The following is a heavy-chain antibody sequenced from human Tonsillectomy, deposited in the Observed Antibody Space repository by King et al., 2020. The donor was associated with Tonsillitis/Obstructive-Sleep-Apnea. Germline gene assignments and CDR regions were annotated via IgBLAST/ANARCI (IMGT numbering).Heavy chain of an antibody. CDR1: GYSFTSYW. CDR2: IYPGDSDT. Sequence: QLVQSGAEVKKPGESLKISCKGSGYSFTSYWIGWVRQMPGKGLEWMGIIYPGDSDTRYSPSFQGQVTISADKSISTAYLQWSSLKASDTAMYYCARGKKGQGLVKGRGSYFDYWGQGTLVTVSS. CDR3: ARGKKGQGLVKGRGSYFDY. D-gene: IGHD6-19*01. V-gene: IGHV5-51*01. J-gene: IGHJ4*02.